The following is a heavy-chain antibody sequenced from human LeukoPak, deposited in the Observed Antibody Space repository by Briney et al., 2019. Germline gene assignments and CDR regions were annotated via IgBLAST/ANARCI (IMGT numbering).Heavy chain of an antibody. Sequence: PSETLSLTCTVSGGSISSGSYYWNWIRQSPGKGLEWIGEVNPRGSTNYNPSLKTRVTISADTSKNQFSLRLTSVTAADTAVYYCARSPLWTIAARPLDNWGQGALVTVSS. CDR1: GGSISSGSYY. J-gene: IGHJ4*02. CDR3: ARSPLWTIAARPLDN. D-gene: IGHD6-6*01. V-gene: IGHV4-39*07. CDR2: VNPRGST.